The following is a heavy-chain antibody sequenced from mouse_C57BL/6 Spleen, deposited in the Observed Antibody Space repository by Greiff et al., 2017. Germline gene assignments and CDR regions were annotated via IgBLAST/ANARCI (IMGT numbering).Heavy chain of an antibody. CDR1: GYTFTSYG. V-gene: IGHV1-81*01. J-gene: IGHJ1*03. D-gene: IGHD2-5*01. CDR2: IYPRSGNT. CDR3: AYSNPYWYFDV. Sequence: QVQLQQSGAELARPGASVKLSCKASGYTFTSYGISWVKQRTGQGLEWIGEIYPRSGNTYYNAKFKGKATLTADKSSSTAYMELRSLTSEDSAVYFCAYSNPYWYFDVWGTGTTVTVSS.